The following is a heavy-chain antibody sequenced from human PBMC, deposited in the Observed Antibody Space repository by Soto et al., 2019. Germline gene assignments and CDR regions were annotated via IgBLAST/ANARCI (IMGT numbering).Heavy chain of an antibody. D-gene: IGHD2-15*01. J-gene: IGHJ4*02. V-gene: IGHV4-39*07. CDR2: IYYSGST. CDR3: AKDSEEAHGLHDF. CDR1: GGSISSSSYY. Sequence: PSETLSLTCTVSGGSISSSSYYWGWFRQPPGKGLEWIGSIYYSGSTYYNPSLQSRVTISGGTSKNQFSLKLSSVTAADTAVYYCAKDSEEAHGLHDFWGRGTLVTVSS.